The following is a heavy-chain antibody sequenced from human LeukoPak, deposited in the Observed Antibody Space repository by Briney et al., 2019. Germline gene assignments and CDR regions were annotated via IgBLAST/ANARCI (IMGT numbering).Heavy chain of an antibody. CDR1: GGSFSGYY. V-gene: IGHV4-34*01. Sequence: SETLSLTCAVYGGSFSGYYWSWIRQPPGKGLGWIGEINHSGSTNYNPSLKSRVTISVDTSKNQFSLKLSSVTAADTAVYYCARVGKAVAPHRHFDYWGQGTLVTVSS. D-gene: IGHD6-19*01. J-gene: IGHJ4*02. CDR2: INHSGST. CDR3: ARVGKAVAPHRHFDY.